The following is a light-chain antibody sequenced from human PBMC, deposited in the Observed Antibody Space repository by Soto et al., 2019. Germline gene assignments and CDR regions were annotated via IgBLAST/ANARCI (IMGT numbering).Light chain of an antibody. J-gene: IGLJ1*01. CDR3: SSYAGSNNLRV. CDR2: EVS. CDR1: SNDVGGYNY. V-gene: IGLV2-8*01. Sequence: QSALTQPPSASGSPGQSVTISCTGTSNDVGGYNYVSWYQQHPGKAPKLMIYEVSKRPSGVPDRFSGSKSGNTASLTVSGLQAEDEADYYCSSYAGSNNLRVFGTGTKVTVL.